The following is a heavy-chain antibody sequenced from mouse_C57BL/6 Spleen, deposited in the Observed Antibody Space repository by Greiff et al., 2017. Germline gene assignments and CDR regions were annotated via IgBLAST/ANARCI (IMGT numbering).Heavy chain of an antibody. D-gene: IGHD2-14*01. CDR1: GYAFSSYW. J-gene: IGHJ3*01. CDR2: IYPGDGDT. Sequence: QVHVKQSGAELVKPGASVKISCKASGYAFSSYWMNWVKQRPGQGLEWIGQIYPGDGDTNYNGKFKGKATLTADKSSSTAYMQLSSLTSEDSAVYFCARGNYRKGGFAYWGQRTLVTVSA. CDR3: ARGNYRKGGFAY. V-gene: IGHV1-80*01.